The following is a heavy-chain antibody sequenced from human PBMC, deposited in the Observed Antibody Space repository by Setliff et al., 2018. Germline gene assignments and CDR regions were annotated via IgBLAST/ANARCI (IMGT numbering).Heavy chain of an antibody. Sequence: PSETLSLTCTVYGASFSDYYWGWIRQPPGKGLEWIAEINHSGSTNYNPSLSSRVSVSVDTPTNQFSLKVFSVTAADTAVYFCARDNTIVGATDYWGQGTLVTVSS. CDR1: GASFSDYY. CDR3: ARDNTIVGATDY. J-gene: IGHJ4*02. CDR2: INHSGST. V-gene: IGHV4-34*10. D-gene: IGHD1-26*01.